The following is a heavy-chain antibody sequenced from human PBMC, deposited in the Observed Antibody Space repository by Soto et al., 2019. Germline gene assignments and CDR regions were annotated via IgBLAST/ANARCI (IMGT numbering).Heavy chain of an antibody. D-gene: IGHD3-9*01. J-gene: IGHJ5*02. CDR1: GYSFAAFY. Sequence: VKVSCKASGYSFAAFYMNLVRQSPGQGLEWMGWFNPNTGVTKYAQKFQGRVTTTRDTSINTAYMELRGMKPADTAVYYCTTLRLDHWGEGTLVTVHS. V-gene: IGHV1-2*02. CDR2: FNPNTGVT. CDR3: TTLRLDH.